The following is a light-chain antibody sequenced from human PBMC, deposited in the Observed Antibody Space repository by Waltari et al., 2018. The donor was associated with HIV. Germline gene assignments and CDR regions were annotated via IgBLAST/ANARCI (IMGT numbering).Light chain of an antibody. V-gene: IGLV2-14*01. CDR3: SSYVSGGSLL. Sequence: QSALTQPASVSGSLGQSITITCIGTDTDIAIYNYISWYQHPPDGAPGLVVFDANSRPSDAPFRCSGSKAGKTASLTISGLQAEDEGIYYCSSYVSGGSLLFGGGTRVTVL. CDR1: DTDIAIYNY. J-gene: IGLJ3*02. CDR2: DAN.